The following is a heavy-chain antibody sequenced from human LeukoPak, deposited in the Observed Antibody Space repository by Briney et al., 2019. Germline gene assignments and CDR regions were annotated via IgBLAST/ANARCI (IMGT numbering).Heavy chain of an antibody. Sequence: SVTLSCKASGGTFSSYAISWVRQAPGQGLEWMGRIIPILGIANYAQKFQGRVTITADKSTSTAYMELSSLRSEDTAVYYCARGLRRIPNFGMDVWGQGTTV. CDR2: IIPILGIA. CDR3: ARGLRRIPNFGMDV. J-gene: IGHJ6*02. V-gene: IGHV1-69*04. CDR1: GGTFSSYA.